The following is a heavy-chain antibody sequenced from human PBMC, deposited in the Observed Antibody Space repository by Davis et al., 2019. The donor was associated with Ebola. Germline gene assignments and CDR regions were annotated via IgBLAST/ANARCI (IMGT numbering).Heavy chain of an antibody. CDR2: ISYDGSNK. J-gene: IGHJ4*02. V-gene: IGHV3-30*04. D-gene: IGHD3-10*01. CDR1: GFTFSSYA. CDR3: ARDLTMVRGVPDY. Sequence: GGSLRLSCAASGFTFSSYAMHWVRQAPGKGLEWVAVISYDGSNKYYADSVKGRFTISRDNSKSTLYLQMNSLRAEDTAVYYCARDLTMVRGVPDYWGQGTLVTVSS.